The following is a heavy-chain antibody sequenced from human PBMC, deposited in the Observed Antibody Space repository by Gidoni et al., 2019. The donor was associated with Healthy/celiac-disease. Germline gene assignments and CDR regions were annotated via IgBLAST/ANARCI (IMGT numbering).Heavy chain of an antibody. V-gene: IGHV3-15*01. CDR2: IKSKTDGGTT. Sequence: EVQLVESGGGLVKPGGSLRLSCAASGFTFSNAWMSWVRQAPGKGLEWVGRIKSKTDGGTTDYAAPVKGRFTISRDDSKNTLYLQMNSLKTEDTAVYYCTTDTGFDYVWGSYPFDYWGQGTLVTVSS. CDR3: TTDTGFDYVWGSYPFDY. D-gene: IGHD3-16*01. CDR1: GFTFSNAW. J-gene: IGHJ4*02.